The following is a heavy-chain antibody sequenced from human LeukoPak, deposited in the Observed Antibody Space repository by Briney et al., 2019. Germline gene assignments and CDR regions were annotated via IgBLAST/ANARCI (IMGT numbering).Heavy chain of an antibody. CDR1: GFTFSSYE. Sequence: GGSLRLSCAASGFTFSSYEMNWVRQAPGKGLEWVSYISSSGSTIYYADSVKGRFTISRGNAKNSLYLQMNSLRAEDTAVYYCAKWLRFWTAIDYWGQGTLVTVSS. V-gene: IGHV3-48*03. CDR2: ISSSGSTI. D-gene: IGHD5-12*01. CDR3: AKWLRFWTAIDY. J-gene: IGHJ4*02.